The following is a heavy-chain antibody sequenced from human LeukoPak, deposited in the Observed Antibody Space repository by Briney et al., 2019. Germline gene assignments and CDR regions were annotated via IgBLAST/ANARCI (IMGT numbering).Heavy chain of an antibody. CDR2: IYYSGST. J-gene: IGHJ5*02. CDR1: GGSISSGDDY. CDR3: ARAATTVTTDWFDP. D-gene: IGHD4-11*01. V-gene: IGHV4-30-4*01. Sequence: PSEALSLPCTVSGGSISSGDDYWSWIRQPPGKGLEWIGYIYYSGSTYYNPSLKSRVTISVDTSKNQFSLKLSSVTAADTAVYYCARAATTVTTDWFDPWGQRTLVNVSS.